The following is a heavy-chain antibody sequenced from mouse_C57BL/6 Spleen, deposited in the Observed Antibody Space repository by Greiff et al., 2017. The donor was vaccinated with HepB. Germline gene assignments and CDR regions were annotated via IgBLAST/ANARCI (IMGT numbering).Heavy chain of an antibody. V-gene: IGHV1-81*01. D-gene: IGHD1-1*01. CDR1: GYTFTSYG. Sequence: LQESGAELARPGASVKLSCKASGYTFTSYGISWVKQRTGQGLEWIGEIYPRSGNTYYNEKFKGKATLTADKSSSTAYMELRSLTSEDSAVYFCARYSYYYGSSYVDYWGQGTTLTVSS. J-gene: IGHJ2*01. CDR3: ARYSYYYGSSYVDY. CDR2: IYPRSGNT.